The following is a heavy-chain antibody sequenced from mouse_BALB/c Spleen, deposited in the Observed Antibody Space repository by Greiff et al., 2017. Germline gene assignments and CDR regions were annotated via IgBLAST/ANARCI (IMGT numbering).Heavy chain of an antibody. CDR3: ARTATVPLAC. V-gene: IGHV5-17*02. D-gene: IGHD1-1*01. CDR1: GFTFSSFG. J-gene: IGHJ3*01. CDR2: ISSGSSTI. Sequence: EVHLVESGGGLVQPGGSRKLSCAASGFTFSSFGMHWVRQAPEKGLEWVAYISSGSSTIYYADTVKGRFTISRDNPKNTLFLQMTSLRSEDTAMYYCARTATVPLACWGQGTLVTVSA.